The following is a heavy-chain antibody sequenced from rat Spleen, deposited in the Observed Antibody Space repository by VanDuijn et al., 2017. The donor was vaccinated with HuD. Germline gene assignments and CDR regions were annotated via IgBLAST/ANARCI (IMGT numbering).Heavy chain of an antibody. D-gene: IGHD1-5*01. CDR1: GFTFSDYY. Sequence: EVQLVESGGGLVQPGRSMKLSCAASGFTFSDYYMAWVRQAPKKGLEWVATITSGDSTTYYRDSVKGRFTISRDNAKSTLYLQMNSLRSEDTATYYCTHDRYNWYWGQGVMVTVSS. CDR3: THDRYNWY. CDR2: ITSGDSTT. J-gene: IGHJ2*01. V-gene: IGHV5-22*01.